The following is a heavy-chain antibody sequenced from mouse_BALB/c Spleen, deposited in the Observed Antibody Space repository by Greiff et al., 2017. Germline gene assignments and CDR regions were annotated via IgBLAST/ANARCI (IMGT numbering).Heavy chain of an antibody. CDR1: GYSITSDYA. CDR2: ISYSGST. V-gene: IGHV3-2*02. J-gene: IGHJ2*01. CDR3: ARSKFIEYYFDY. Sequence: EVKLVESGPGLVKPSQSLSLTCTVTGYSITSDYAWNWIRQFPGNKLEWMGYISYSGSTSYNPSLKSRISITRDTSKNQFFLQLNSVTTEDTATYYCARSKFIEYYFDYWGQGTTLTVSS. D-gene: IGHD1-1*01.